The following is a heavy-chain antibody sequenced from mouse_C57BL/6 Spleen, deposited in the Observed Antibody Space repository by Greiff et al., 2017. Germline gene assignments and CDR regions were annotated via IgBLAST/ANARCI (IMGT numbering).Heavy chain of an antibody. CDR2: IYPRSGNT. Sequence: QVQLQQSGAELARPGASVKLSCKASGYTFTSYGISWVKQRTGQGLEWIGEIYPRSGNTYYNEKFKGKATLTADKSSSTAYMELRSLTSEDSAVYFCARRGDYDENFDVWGTGTTVTVSS. CDR3: ARRGDYDENFDV. J-gene: IGHJ1*03. D-gene: IGHD2-4*01. V-gene: IGHV1-81*01. CDR1: GYTFTSYG.